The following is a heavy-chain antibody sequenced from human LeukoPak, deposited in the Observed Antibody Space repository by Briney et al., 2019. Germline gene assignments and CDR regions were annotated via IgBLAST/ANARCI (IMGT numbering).Heavy chain of an antibody. V-gene: IGHV4-59*01. J-gene: IGHJ6*03. CDR2: IYYSGST. CDR3: ARVYSYGVRNTDV. D-gene: IGHD5-18*01. CDR1: GGSISSYY. Sequence: SETLSLTWTVSGGSISSYYWSWIRQPPGKGLEWIGYIYYSGSTNYNPSLKSRVTISVDTSKNQFSLKLSSVTAADTAVYYCARVYSYGVRNTDVWGKGTTVTVSS.